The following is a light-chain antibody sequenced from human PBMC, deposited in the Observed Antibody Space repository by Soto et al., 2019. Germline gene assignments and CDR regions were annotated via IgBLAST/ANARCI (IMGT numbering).Light chain of an antibody. J-gene: IGLJ3*02. CDR1: SCDVGDNF. V-gene: IGLV1-51*01. Sequence: QSVLTQPPSVSAAPGQRVTISCSGNSCDVGDNFVSLYQQPPEAAPKLLIYDNHKRPAGIPDPFSGYKSGTSATLCITGLQPGDEADYYCATWDGSLSVVVFGGGTKLTVL. CDR3: ATWDGSLSVVV. CDR2: DNH.